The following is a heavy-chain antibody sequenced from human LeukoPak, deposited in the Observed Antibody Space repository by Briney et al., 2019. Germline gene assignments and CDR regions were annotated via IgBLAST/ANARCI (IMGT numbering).Heavy chain of an antibody. CDR3: ARGLYYDYVWGSYRYAYYFDY. CDR2: MNPNSGNT. Sequence: ASVKVSCKASGYTFTSYDINWVRQATGQGLEWMGWMNPNSGNTGYAQKFQGRLTMTRNTSISTAYMELSSLRSEDTAVYYCARGLYYDYVWGSYRYAYYFDYWGQGTLVTVSS. J-gene: IGHJ4*02. CDR1: GYTFTSYD. V-gene: IGHV1-8*01. D-gene: IGHD3-16*02.